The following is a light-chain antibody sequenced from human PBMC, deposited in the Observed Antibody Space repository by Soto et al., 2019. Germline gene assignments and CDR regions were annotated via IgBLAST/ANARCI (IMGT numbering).Light chain of an antibody. Sequence: QSVLTQPASVSGSPGQSITISCTGTSSDVGGYNYVSWHQQHPGKAPKLIFYDVSNRPSGVSNRFSASKSGNTASLTISGLQAEDEADYYCSSYTSSTTVVFGGGTKLTVL. CDR1: SSDVGGYNY. V-gene: IGLV2-14*03. CDR3: SSYTSSTTVV. J-gene: IGLJ2*01. CDR2: DVS.